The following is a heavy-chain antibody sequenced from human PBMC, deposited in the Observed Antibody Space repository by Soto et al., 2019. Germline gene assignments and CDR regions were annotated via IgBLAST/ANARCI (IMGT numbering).Heavy chain of an antibody. V-gene: IGHV3-33*01. CDR1: GFTFSSYG. CDR3: ARAYYYDSSGYYLDY. CDR2: IWYDGSNK. Sequence: GSLRLSCAASGFTFSSYGMHWVRQAPGKGLEWVAVIWYDGSNKYYADSVKGRFTISRDNSKNTLYLQMNSLRAEDTAVYYCARAYYYDSSGYYLDYWGQGTLVTVSS. D-gene: IGHD3-22*01. J-gene: IGHJ4*02.